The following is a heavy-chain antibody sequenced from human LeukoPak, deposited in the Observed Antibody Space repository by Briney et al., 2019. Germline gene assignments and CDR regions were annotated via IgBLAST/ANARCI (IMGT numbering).Heavy chain of an antibody. D-gene: IGHD2-21*02. Sequence: PSETLSLTCAVYGGSFSGYYWSWIRQPPGKGLEWIGEINHSGSTNYNPSLKSRVTISVDTSKNQFSLKLSSVTAADTAVYYCARSGDYANYWGQETLVTVSS. J-gene: IGHJ4*02. CDR1: GGSFSGYY. CDR2: INHSGST. V-gene: IGHV4-34*01. CDR3: ARSGDYANY.